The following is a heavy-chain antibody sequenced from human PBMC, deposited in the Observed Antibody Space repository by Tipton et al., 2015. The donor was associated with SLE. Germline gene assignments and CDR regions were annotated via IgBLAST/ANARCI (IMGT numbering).Heavy chain of an antibody. D-gene: IGHD5-18*01. CDR3: ARDLARGHVMVKDY. Sequence: LSLTCAASGFIVTNNYMTWVRQAPGKGLEWVSVIHTDDDTHYADSVKGRFTISRDNSKNTLYLQMDSLTAEDTAVYYCARDLARGHVMVKDYWGQGTLVAVSS. J-gene: IGHJ4*02. CDR1: GFIVTNNY. CDR2: IHTDDDT. V-gene: IGHV3-66*01.